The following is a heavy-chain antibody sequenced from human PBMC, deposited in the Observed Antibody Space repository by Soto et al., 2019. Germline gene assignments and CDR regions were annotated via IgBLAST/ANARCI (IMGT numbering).Heavy chain of an antibody. V-gene: IGHV4-34*01. D-gene: IGHD3-22*01. J-gene: IGHJ4*02. CDR3: ARGTYYYDSSGYWYFDY. CDR2: INHSGST. Sequence: QVQLQQWGAGLLKPSETLSLTCAVYGGSFSGYYWSWIRQPPGKGLEWIGEINHSGSTNYNPSLKSRVTISVDTSKNQFSLKLSSVTAADTAVYYSARGTYYYDSSGYWYFDYWGQGTLVTVSS. CDR1: GGSFSGYY.